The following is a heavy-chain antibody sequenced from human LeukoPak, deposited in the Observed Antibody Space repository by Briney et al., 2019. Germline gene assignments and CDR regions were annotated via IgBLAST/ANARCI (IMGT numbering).Heavy chain of an antibody. J-gene: IGHJ4*02. D-gene: IGHD3-22*01. CDR2: IYHSGST. CDR1: GYSTSSGYY. V-gene: IGHV4-38-2*02. CDR3: TRGTYYYDSSGYN. Sequence: SETLSLTCTVSGYSTSSGYYWGWIRQPPGKGLEWIGSIYHSGSTYYNPSLKSRVTISVDTSKNQFSLKLSSVTAADTAVYYCTRGTYYYDSSGYNWGQGTLVTVSS.